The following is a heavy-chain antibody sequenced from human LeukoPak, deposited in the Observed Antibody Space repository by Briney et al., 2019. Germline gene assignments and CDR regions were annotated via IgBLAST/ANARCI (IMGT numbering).Heavy chain of an antibody. V-gene: IGHV3-43*02. J-gene: IGHJ4*02. CDR2: TSGDGITT. CDR3: ARDHVYGGADY. Sequence: GGSLRLSCAASGFTFHNYAIHCVRQAPGKGLEWVSLTSGDGITTYFADSVKGRFTISRDNSKSSLFLQMNSLRTEDTALYYCARDHVYGGADYWGQGTLVAVSS. D-gene: IGHD5/OR15-5a*01. CDR1: GFTFHNYA.